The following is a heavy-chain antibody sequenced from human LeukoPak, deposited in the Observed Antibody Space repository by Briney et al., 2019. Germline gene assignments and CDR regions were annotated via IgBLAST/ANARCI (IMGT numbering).Heavy chain of an antibody. J-gene: IGHJ4*02. V-gene: IGHV4-34*01. CDR3: ARHNSGVYRGLTD. CDR2: INHSGST. CDR1: GGSFSGYY. Sequence: SETLSLTRAVYGGSFSGYYWSWIRQPPGKGLEWIGEINHSGSTNYNPSLTSRVTMSVDTSKYQFSLKLSSATAADTAVYYCARHNSGVYRGLTDWGQGTLVTVSS. D-gene: IGHD5-12*01.